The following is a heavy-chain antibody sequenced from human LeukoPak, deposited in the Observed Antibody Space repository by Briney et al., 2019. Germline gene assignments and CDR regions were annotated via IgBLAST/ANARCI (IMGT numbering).Heavy chain of an antibody. Sequence: QAGGSLRLSCAASGFTFSNYAMSWVRQAPGKGLEWVSTIHDSGAYAFYTDSVKGRFTISRDNSKNTLDLQMNSLRADDTAVYYCAKDFSNWHRDWGQGVLVTVSS. D-gene: IGHD1-1*01. J-gene: IGHJ4*02. CDR3: AKDFSNWHRD. CDR1: GFTFSNYA. V-gene: IGHV3-23*01. CDR2: IHDSGAYA.